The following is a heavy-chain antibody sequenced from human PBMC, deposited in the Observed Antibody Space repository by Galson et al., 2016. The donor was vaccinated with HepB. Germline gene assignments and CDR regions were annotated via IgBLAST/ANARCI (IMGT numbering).Heavy chain of an antibody. Sequence: SLRLSCAASGFTFNSYALTWIRQTPGKGLEWVSSISGSTTYYADSVRGRFTISSDNSKNTRFLQMNSLRADDTAIYYCVRYSGYDVARPNFDYWGQGTLVTVSS. D-gene: IGHD5-12*01. CDR3: VRYSGYDVARPNFDY. CDR1: GFTFNSYA. CDR2: ISGSTT. J-gene: IGHJ4*02. V-gene: IGHV3-23*01.